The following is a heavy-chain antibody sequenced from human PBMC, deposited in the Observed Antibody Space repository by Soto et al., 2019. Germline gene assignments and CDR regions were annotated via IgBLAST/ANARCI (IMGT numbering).Heavy chain of an antibody. CDR2: IYPGGNT. J-gene: IGHJ4*02. CDR1: GFTVSSHH. Sequence: GGSLRLSCAASGFTVSSHHMTWVRQAPGRGPEWVSTIYPGGNTFYADSVKGRFTISRDTAKNMLYLQMNSLRAEDTAVYYCAKSDYYGSGSPDYWGRGTLVTVSS. D-gene: IGHD3-10*01. V-gene: IGHV3-53*01. CDR3: AKSDYYGSGSPDY.